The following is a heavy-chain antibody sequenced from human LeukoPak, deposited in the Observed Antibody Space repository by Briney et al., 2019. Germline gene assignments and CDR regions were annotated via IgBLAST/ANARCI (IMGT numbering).Heavy chain of an antibody. D-gene: IGHD2-2*01. CDR1: GYTLTELS. Sequence: ASVKVSCKVSGYTLTELSMHWVRQAPGKGLEWMGGFDPEDGETIYAQKFQGRVTMTEDTSTDTAYMELSSLRSEDTAVYYCARKKMQYQLLNYYNGLDVWGQGTTVTVSS. J-gene: IGHJ6*02. V-gene: IGHV1-24*01. CDR2: FDPEDGET. CDR3: ARKKMQYQLLNYYNGLDV.